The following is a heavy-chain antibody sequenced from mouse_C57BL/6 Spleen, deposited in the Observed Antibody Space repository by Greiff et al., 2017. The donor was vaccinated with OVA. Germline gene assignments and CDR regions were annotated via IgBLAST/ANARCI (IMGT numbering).Heavy chain of an antibody. J-gene: IGHJ2*01. D-gene: IGHD1-1*01. CDR2: IHPNSGST. Sequence: VQLQQPGAELVKPGASVKLSCKASGYTFTSYWMHWVKQRPGQGLEWIGMIHPNSGSTNYNEKFKSKATLTVDKSSSTAYMQLSSLTSEDSAVCYCSRENYYGSSYDYWGQRAPLTDSS. V-gene: IGHV1-64*01. CDR1: GYTFTSYW. CDR3: SRENYYGSSYDY.